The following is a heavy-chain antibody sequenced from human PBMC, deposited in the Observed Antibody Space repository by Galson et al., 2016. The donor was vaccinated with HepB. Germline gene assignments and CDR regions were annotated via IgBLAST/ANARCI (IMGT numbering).Heavy chain of an antibody. J-gene: IGHJ4*02. CDR3: ARGAGAGY. CDR1: GFTFSNHW. CDR2: IKQDGGEK. V-gene: IGHV3-7*03. Sequence: SLRLSCAASGFTFSNHWMTLVRQAPGKGLEWVANIKQDGGEKYYVDSVKGRFTISRDNAKNSLYLQMSNLRAEDTAVYYCARGAGAGYWGQGTLVTVSS. D-gene: IGHD3-10*01.